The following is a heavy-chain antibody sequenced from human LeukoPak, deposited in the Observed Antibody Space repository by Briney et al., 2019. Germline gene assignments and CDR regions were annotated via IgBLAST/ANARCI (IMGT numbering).Heavy chain of an antibody. J-gene: IGHJ4*02. Sequence: GGSLRLSCVASGFTFSSYAMSWVRQAPGKGLEWVPAISGSGGSIYYADSVKGRFTISRDNFKNTLYLQMNSLRAEDTAVYYCAKKVSIAVAGYSDYWGQGTLVTVSS. V-gene: IGHV3-23*01. D-gene: IGHD6-19*01. CDR1: GFTFSSYA. CDR2: ISGSGGSI. CDR3: AKKVSIAVAGYSDY.